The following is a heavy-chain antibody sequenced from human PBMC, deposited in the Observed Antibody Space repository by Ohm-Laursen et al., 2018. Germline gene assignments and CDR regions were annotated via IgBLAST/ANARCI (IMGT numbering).Heavy chain of an antibody. V-gene: IGHV3-48*04. Sequence: SLRLSCAASGFTFSHYWMHWVRQAPGKGLEWVSYISSSSSTIYYADSVKGRFTISRDNAKNSLYLQMNSLRAEDTAVYYCARDVAHGGYGFGMDVWGQGTTVTVSS. CDR2: ISSSSSTI. D-gene: IGHD5-12*01. J-gene: IGHJ6*02. CDR3: ARDVAHGGYGFGMDV. CDR1: GFTFSHYW.